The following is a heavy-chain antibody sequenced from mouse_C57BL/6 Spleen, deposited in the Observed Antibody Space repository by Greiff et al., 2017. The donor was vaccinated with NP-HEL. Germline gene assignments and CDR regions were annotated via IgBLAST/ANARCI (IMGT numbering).Heavy chain of an antibody. V-gene: IGHV3-6*01. J-gene: IGHJ4*01. Sequence: EVQLQESGPGLVKPSQSLSLTCSVTGYSITSGYYWNWIRQFPGNKLEWMGYISYDGSNNYNPSLKNRISITRDTSKNQFFLKLNSVTTEDTATYYCAREGNDWGQGTSVTVSS. CDR1: GYSITSGYY. CDR3: AREGND. CDR2: ISYDGSN.